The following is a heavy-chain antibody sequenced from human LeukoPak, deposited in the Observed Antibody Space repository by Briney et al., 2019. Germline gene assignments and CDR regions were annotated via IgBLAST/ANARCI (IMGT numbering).Heavy chain of an antibody. V-gene: IGHV3-53*01. CDR3: ARGVEPLAANTLAY. CDR2: LYSDGNT. D-gene: IGHD1-14*01. Sequence: GGSLRLSCAASGFTVITNDMTWVRQAPGKGLEWFSVLYSDGNTKYADSVQGRFTISRDNSKNALYLEMNSLSPDDTAVYYCARGVEPLAANTLAYWGQGTLVTVSS. CDR1: GFTVITND. J-gene: IGHJ4*02.